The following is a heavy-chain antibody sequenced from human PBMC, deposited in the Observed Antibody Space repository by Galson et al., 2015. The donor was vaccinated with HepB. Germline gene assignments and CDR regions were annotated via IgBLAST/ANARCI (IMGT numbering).Heavy chain of an antibody. CDR2: INAGNGNT. J-gene: IGHJ4*02. CDR1: GYTFTSYA. Sequence: SVKVSCKASGYTFTSYAMHWVRQAPGQRLEWMGWINAGNGNTKYSQKFQGRVTITRDTSACTAYMELSSLRSEDTAVYYCARGYYDFWSGLGPGDYWGQGTLVTVSS. CDR3: ARGYYDFWSGLGPGDY. D-gene: IGHD3-3*01. V-gene: IGHV1-3*01.